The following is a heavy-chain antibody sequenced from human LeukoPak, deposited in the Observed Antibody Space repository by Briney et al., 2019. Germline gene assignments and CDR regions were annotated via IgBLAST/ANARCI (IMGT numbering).Heavy chain of an antibody. D-gene: IGHD6-6*01. CDR2: MNPNSGNT. CDR3: ASGALRSSSGYYYYYMDV. V-gene: IGHV1-8*03. J-gene: IGHJ6*03. CDR1: GYTFTSYD. Sequence: GASVKVSCKASGYTFTSYDINWVRQATGQGLEWMGWMNPNSGNTGYAQKFQGRVTITRNTSISTAYMELSSLRSEDTAVYYCASGALRSSSGYYYYYMDVWGKGTTVTVSS.